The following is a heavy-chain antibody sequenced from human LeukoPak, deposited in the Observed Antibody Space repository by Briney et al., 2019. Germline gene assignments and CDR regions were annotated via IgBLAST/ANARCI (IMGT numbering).Heavy chain of an antibody. Sequence: SETLSLTCAVYGGSFSCYYWSWIRQPPGKGLEWIAEVNHNGGTNNNPSLKSRVTISVDTSKNQFSLKLTSVTAADAAIYYCAKNFDVWGRGTLVTVSS. CDR3: AKNFDV. CDR2: VNHNGGT. V-gene: IGHV4-34*01. J-gene: IGHJ2*01. CDR1: GGSFSCYY. D-gene: IGHD2/OR15-2a*01.